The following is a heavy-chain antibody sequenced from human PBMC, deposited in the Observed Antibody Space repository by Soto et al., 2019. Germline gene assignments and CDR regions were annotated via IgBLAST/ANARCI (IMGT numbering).Heavy chain of an antibody. CDR3: ARGTYRDWNSYYYYYMDV. CDR1: GYTFTDYY. V-gene: IGHV1-2*04. J-gene: IGHJ6*03. Sequence: ASVKVSCKASGYTFTDYYMHWVRQAPGQGLEWMGWINPNSGGTNYAQKFQGWVTMTRDTSISTAYMELSRLRSDDTAVYYCARGTYRDWNSYYYYYMDVWGKGTTVTVSS. D-gene: IGHD1-26*01. CDR2: INPNSGGT.